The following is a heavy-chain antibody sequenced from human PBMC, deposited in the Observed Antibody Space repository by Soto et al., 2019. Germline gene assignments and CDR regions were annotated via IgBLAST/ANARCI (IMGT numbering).Heavy chain of an antibody. Sequence: QVQLQESGPGLVKPSQTLSLTCAVSGDSISSTNWWTWVRQPPGKGLEWIGEIYHSGGSNYNPSLRGRVTISVDKSKNQFSLRLSSVTAADTAVYYCARVPGIVRATHFDCWGQGTLVTVSS. D-gene: IGHD1-26*01. CDR1: GDSISSTNW. V-gene: IGHV4-4*02. J-gene: IGHJ4*02. CDR3: ARVPGIVRATHFDC. CDR2: IYHSGGS.